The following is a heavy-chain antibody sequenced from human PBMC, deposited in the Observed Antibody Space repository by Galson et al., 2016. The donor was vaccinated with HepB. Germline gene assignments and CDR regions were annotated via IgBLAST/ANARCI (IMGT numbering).Heavy chain of an antibody. CDR3: ARDGNDFWSGQDS. D-gene: IGHD3-3*01. V-gene: IGHV3-7*01. CDR1: GFTFSSFW. Sequence: SLRLSCATSGFTFSSFWMSWVRQAPGKGPEWVANMKQDGSEIYYVASVKGRFTISRDNAKNSLDLQMNSLRVEDTAVYYCARDGNDFWSGQDSWGQGTLVAVSS. CDR2: MKQDGSEI. J-gene: IGHJ4*02.